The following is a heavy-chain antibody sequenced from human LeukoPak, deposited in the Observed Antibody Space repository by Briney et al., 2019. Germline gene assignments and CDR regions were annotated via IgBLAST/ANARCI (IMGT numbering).Heavy chain of an antibody. D-gene: IGHD6-19*01. CDR2: ISGRGRST. CDR1: GSTISNYA. CDR3: AESGDGWYRNYFDY. Sequence: GGSLRLSCAASGSTISNYAMSWVRQAPGKGLELVSGISGRGRSTYYADSVKGRFTISRDNSKNTLFLQMNTLTAEDTAVYYCAESGDGWYRNYFDYWGQGTLVTVSS. V-gene: IGHV3-23*01. J-gene: IGHJ4*02.